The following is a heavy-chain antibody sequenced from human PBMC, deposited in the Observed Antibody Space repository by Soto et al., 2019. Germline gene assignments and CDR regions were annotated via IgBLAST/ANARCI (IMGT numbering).Heavy chain of an antibody. CDR3: ARTSSGGLRLGELSLYADYIDY. J-gene: IGHJ4*02. Sequence: QVQLVESGGGVVQPGRSLRLSCAASGFTFSSYAMHWVRQAPGQWLEWVAVISYDGSNKYYADSVKGRFTISRDNSKNTLYLQMNSLRAEDTAVYYGARTSSGGLRLGELSLYADYIDYSGQGTLVTVSS. V-gene: IGHV3-30-3*01. CDR1: GFTFSSYA. CDR2: ISYDGSNK. D-gene: IGHD3-16*02.